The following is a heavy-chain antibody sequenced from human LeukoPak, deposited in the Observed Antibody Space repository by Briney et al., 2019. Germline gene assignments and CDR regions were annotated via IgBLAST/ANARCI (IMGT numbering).Heavy chain of an antibody. D-gene: IGHD1-14*01. Sequence: GGSLRLSCAASGFTVSSNYMSWVRQAPGKGLEWVSVIYSGGSTYYADSLKGRFIISRDNSKNTLYLQMNSLRAEDTAVYYCARDGGGSDRMYYFDNWGQGTLVTVSS. V-gene: IGHV3-66*01. CDR1: GFTVSSNY. CDR2: IYSGGST. CDR3: ARDGGGSDRMYYFDN. J-gene: IGHJ4*02.